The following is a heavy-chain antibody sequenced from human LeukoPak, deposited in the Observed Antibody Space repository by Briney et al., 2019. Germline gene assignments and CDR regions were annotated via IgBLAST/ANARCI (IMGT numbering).Heavy chain of an antibody. CDR3: ARGIGTTGTTWYNWFDP. J-gene: IGHJ5*02. CDR2: INHSGST. D-gene: IGHD1-1*01. CDR1: GGSFSGYY. Sequence: PSETLSLTCAVYGGSFSGYYWSWIRQPPGKGLERIGEINHSGSTNYNPSLKSRVTISVDTSKNQFSLKLSSVTAADTAVYYCARGIGTTGTTWYNWFDPWGQGTLVTVSS. V-gene: IGHV4-34*01.